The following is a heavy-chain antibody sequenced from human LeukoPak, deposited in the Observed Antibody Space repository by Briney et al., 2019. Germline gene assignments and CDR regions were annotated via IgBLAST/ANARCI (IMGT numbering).Heavy chain of an antibody. D-gene: IGHD2-15*01. Sequence: SVKVSCKASGYTFINYGITWVRQAPGQGLEWMGWVSAYADNTNYVQKFQGRVSMTTDTSTNTAYMELRSLRPGDTAVYYCARDCIGCHGFDYWGQGTLVTVSS. CDR1: GYTFINYG. CDR2: VSAYADNT. V-gene: IGHV1-18*01. CDR3: ARDCIGCHGFDY. J-gene: IGHJ4*02.